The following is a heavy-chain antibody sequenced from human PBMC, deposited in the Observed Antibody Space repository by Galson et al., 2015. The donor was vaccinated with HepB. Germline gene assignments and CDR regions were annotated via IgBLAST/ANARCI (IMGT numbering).Heavy chain of an antibody. Sequence: QSGAEVKKPGESLRISCKGSGYSFTSYWINWVRQMPGKGLEWMGRIDPSDSYANYSPSLQGHISISADKSISTAYLQWSSLKASDTAMYYCARRGYTYGDAFDIWGQGTMLTASS. CDR2: IDPSDSYA. J-gene: IGHJ3*02. V-gene: IGHV5-10-1*01. CDR3: ARRGYTYGDAFDI. D-gene: IGHD5-18*01. CDR1: GYSFTSYW.